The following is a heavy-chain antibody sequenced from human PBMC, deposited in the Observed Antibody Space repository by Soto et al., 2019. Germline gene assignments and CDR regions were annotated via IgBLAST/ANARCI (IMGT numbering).Heavy chain of an antibody. CDR1: GFTFSSYA. CDR2: ISGSGGST. D-gene: IGHD6-6*01. CDR3: AKDRIAARPSPYGMDV. Sequence: GSLRLSCAASGFTFSSYAMSCVRQSPGKGLEWVSAISGSGGSTYYADSVKGRFTISRDNSKNTLYLQMNSLRAEDTAVYYCAKDRIAARPSPYGMDVWGQGTTVTVSS. V-gene: IGHV3-23*01. J-gene: IGHJ6*02.